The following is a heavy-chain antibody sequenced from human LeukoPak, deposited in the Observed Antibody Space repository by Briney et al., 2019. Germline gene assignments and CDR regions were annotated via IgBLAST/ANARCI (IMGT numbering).Heavy chain of an antibody. CDR1: GGSFSGYY. J-gene: IGHJ4*02. D-gene: IGHD2-21*02. Sequence: SETLSLTCAVYGGSFSGYYWSWIRQPPGKGLEWIGEINHSGSTKYNPSLKSRVTISVDTSKNQFSLKLSSVTAADTVVYYCASQGAVTALVHYWGQGTLVTVSS. CDR3: ASQGAVTALVHY. V-gene: IGHV4-34*01. CDR2: INHSGST.